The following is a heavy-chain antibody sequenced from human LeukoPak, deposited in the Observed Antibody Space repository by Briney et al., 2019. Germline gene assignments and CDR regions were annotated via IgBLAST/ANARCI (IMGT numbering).Heavy chain of an antibody. J-gene: IGHJ6*03. Sequence: ASVKVSCKASGYTFTSYGISWVRQAPGQGLEWMGWISAYNGNTNYAQKLQGRVTMTTDTSTSTAYMELRSLRSDDTAVYYCATFHLDYYGSGSYYAPGDYYCMDVWGKGTTVTVSS. D-gene: IGHD3-10*01. V-gene: IGHV1-18*01. CDR2: ISAYNGNT. CDR1: GYTFTSYG. CDR3: ATFHLDYYGSGSYYAPGDYYCMDV.